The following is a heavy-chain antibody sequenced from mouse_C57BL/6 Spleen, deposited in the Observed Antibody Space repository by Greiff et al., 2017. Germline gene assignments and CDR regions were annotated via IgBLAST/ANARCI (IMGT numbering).Heavy chain of an antibody. V-gene: IGHV1-39*01. D-gene: IGHD1-1*01. CDR2: INPNYGTT. Sequence: VHVKQSGPELVKPGASVKISCKASGYSFTDYNMNWVKQSNGKSLEWIGVINPNYGTTSYNQKFKGKATLTVDQASSTAYMQLNSLTSEYSAVYYCERNYRSSYKAWFAYWGQGTLVTVSA. J-gene: IGHJ3*01. CDR3: ERNYRSSYKAWFAY. CDR1: GYSFTDYN.